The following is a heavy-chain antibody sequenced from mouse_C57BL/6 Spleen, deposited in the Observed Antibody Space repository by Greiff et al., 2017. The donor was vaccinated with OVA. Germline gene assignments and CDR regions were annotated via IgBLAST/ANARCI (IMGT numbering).Heavy chain of an antibody. Sequence: DVKLVESGGGLVQPGGSLKLSCAASGFTFSDYGMAWVRQAPRKGPEWVAFISNLAYSIYYADTVTGRFTISRENAKNTLYLEMSSLRSEDTAMYYCARQDYGSSWGFAYWGQGTLVTVSA. D-gene: IGHD1-1*01. V-gene: IGHV5-15*01. CDR2: ISNLAYSI. CDR3: ARQDYGSSWGFAY. CDR1: GFTFSDYG. J-gene: IGHJ3*01.